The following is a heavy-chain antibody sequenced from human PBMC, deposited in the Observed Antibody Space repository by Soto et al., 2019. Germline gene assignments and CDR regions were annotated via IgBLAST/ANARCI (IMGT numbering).Heavy chain of an antibody. CDR1: NASITSSGYY. J-gene: IGHJ4*02. V-gene: IGHV4-31*03. Sequence: QVQLQESGPRLVEASQTLSLTCTVSNASITSSGYYWSWVRQPPGKRLEWIGYIYHSGSTFYSPSLQSRLTMSMDTSKNQFSLTLRSVTAADTAVYHCARMSGTYYVPAYWGQGTLVTVSS. CDR3: ARMSGTYYVPAY. CDR2: IYHSGST. D-gene: IGHD1-26*01.